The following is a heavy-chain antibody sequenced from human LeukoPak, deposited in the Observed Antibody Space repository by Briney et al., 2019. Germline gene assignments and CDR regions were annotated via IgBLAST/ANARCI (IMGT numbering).Heavy chain of an antibody. CDR3: AREVGGITGAFDM. V-gene: IGHV4-4*07. D-gene: IGHD1-26*01. J-gene: IGHJ3*02. Sequence: PSETLSLTCTVSGGSISSYYWTWIRQPAGKGLEWVGRIYTSGSTNYNPSLKSRVTISVDTSKNQFSLKLSSVTTADTAVYCCAREVGGITGAFDMWGQGTMVTVSS. CDR1: GGSISSYY. CDR2: IYTSGST.